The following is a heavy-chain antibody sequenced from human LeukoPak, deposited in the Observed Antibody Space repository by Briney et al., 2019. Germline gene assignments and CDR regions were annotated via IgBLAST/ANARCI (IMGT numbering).Heavy chain of an antibody. Sequence: GASVKVTCKASGYTFTSYGISWVRQAPGQGLEWMGWISAYNGDTNYAQRLQGRVTMTTDTSTSTAYMELRSLRSDDTAMYYCASNTGSDSSGYAYWGQGTLVTVSS. D-gene: IGHD3-22*01. CDR1: GYTFTSYG. J-gene: IGHJ4*02. CDR3: ASNTGSDSSGYAY. CDR2: ISAYNGDT. V-gene: IGHV1-18*01.